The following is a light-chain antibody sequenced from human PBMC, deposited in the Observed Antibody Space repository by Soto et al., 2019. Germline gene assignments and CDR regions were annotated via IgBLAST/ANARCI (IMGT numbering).Light chain of an antibody. J-gene: IGKJ5*01. CDR3: QQYNEWPIT. CDR1: QSVSRL. Sequence: EVVMTQSPATLFLSPGERATLPCGASQSVSRLLAWYQQKPGQAPRIIIYRASTRATGISGRFSGSGSGTEFTLTITSLKSEDFDVYYCQQYNEWPITFGQGTRLEI. V-gene: IGKV3-15*01. CDR2: RAS.